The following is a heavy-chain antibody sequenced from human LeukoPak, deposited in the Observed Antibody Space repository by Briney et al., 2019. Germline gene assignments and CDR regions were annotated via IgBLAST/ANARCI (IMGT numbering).Heavy chain of an antibody. V-gene: IGHV1-3*01. CDR1: GYTFTIYA. D-gene: IGHD3-22*01. J-gene: IGHJ4*02. Sequence: GASVKVSCKASGYTFTIYAMHWVRQAPGQRLEWMGWINAGNGNTKYSQKFQGRVTITRDTSASTAYMELSSLRSEDTAVYYCARVWYYYDSSGYYPTPVDYWGQGTLVTVSS. CDR3: ARVWYYYDSSGYYPTPVDY. CDR2: INAGNGNT.